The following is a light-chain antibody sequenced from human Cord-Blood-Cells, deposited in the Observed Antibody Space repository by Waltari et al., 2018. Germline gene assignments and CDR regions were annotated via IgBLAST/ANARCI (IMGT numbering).Light chain of an antibody. CDR2: ASS. CDR1: QSISSY. Sequence: DIQMTKSPSSLYASVGHRVTITCRASQSISSYLNCYQQKPGKAPKLLIYASSSLQSGVPSRFSGSGSGTDFTLTISSLQPEDFATYYCQQSYSTPWTFGQGTKVEIK. J-gene: IGKJ1*01. CDR3: QQSYSTPWT. V-gene: IGKV1-39*01.